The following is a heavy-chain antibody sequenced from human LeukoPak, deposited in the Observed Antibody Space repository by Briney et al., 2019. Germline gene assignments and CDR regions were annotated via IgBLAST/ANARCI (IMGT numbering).Heavy chain of an antibody. CDR1: GGSISSYY. D-gene: IGHD3-22*01. CDR2: IYYSGST. V-gene: IGHV4-59*01. J-gene: IGHJ6*02. CDR3: ARGSTYYYDSSGYRDYYYYGMDV. Sequence: SETLSLTCTVSGGSISSYYWSWIRQPPGKGLEWIGYIYYSGSTNYNPSLKSRATISVDTSKNQFSLKLSSVTAADTAVYYCARGSTYYYDSSGYRDYYYYGMDVWGQGTTVTVSS.